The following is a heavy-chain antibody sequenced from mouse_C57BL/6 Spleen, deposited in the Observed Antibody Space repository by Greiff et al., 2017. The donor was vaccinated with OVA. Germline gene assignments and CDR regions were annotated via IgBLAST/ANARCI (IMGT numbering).Heavy chain of an antibody. D-gene: IGHD2-5*01. CDR3: ARRGYSNYEDY. CDR1: GSSLSTSGMG. J-gene: IGHJ3*01. Sequence: QVTLKESGPGILQSSPPLSLTCSFSGSSLSTSGMGLSWIRQPSGKGLEWLAHTYWDDDKRYNPSLKSPLTISKDTSRNQVFLKITSVDTADNATYYCARRGYSNYEDYWGQGTLVTVSA. V-gene: IGHV8-12*01. CDR2: TYWDDDK.